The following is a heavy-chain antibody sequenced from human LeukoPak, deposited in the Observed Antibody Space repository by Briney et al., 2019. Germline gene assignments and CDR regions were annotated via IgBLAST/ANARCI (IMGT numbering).Heavy chain of an antibody. Sequence: PSETLSLTCTVSGGSISSSSYYWGWIRQPPGKGLEWIGGIYYSGSTFYNPSLKSRVTISVDMSKSQFSLKLSSVTAADTAVYYCARDHNQYYYGPGVSGGWFDPWGQGTLVTVSS. V-gene: IGHV4-39*07. CDR2: IYYSGST. D-gene: IGHD3-10*02. CDR3: ARDHNQYYYGPGVSGGWFDP. J-gene: IGHJ5*02. CDR1: GGSISSSSYY.